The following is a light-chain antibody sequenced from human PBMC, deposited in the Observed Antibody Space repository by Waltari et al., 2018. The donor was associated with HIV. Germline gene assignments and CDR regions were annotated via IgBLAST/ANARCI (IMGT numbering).Light chain of an antibody. CDR1: HDISNY. CDR3: QQYKGYPLT. V-gene: IGKV1-16*02. Sequence: DIQMTQSPYSLSASVGDRVTITCRASHDISNYLDWFQQKPGEAPKSLIYAASTLQSGVPSKFRGSGSETYFTLTINSLQSEDSATYYCQQYKGYPLTFGQGTRLEIK. CDR2: AAS. J-gene: IGKJ5*01.